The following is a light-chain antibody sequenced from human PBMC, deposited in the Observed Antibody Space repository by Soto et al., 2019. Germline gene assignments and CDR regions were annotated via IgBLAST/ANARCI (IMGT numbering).Light chain of an antibody. CDR1: GSNIGPNY. V-gene: IGLV1-47*02. CDR3: AAWDDSLSGRV. Sequence: QAVVTQPPSASGTPGQRVTMSCSGSGSNIGPNYVYWFQQFPGTAPKLLIYNNDQRPSRVPDRFSGPKSGTTASLDISGLRSEDEADYYCAAWDDSLSGRVFGGGTKLTVL. CDR2: NND. J-gene: IGLJ3*02.